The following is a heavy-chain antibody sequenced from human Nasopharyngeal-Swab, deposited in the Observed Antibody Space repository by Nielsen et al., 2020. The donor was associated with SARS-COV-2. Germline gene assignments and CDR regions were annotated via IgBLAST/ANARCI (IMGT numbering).Heavy chain of an antibody. D-gene: IGHD2-8*02. CDR1: GFTFSSYS. Sequence: GESLKISCAASGFTFSSYSMNWVRQAPGKGLEWVSSISSSSSYIYYADSVKGRFTISRDNAKNSLYLQMNSLRAEDTAVYYCARSTCTGGVCPDYYYYYGMDVWGQGTTVIVSS. CDR2: ISSSSSYI. CDR3: ARSTCTGGVCPDYYYYYGMDV. J-gene: IGHJ6*02. V-gene: IGHV3-21*01.